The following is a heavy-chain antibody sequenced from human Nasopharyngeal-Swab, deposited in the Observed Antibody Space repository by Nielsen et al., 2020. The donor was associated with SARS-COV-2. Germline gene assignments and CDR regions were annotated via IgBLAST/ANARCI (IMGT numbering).Heavy chain of an antibody. CDR3: ARDAGGGYSYGWTYYYYGMDV. CDR2: ISYDGSNK. Sequence: GGSLRLSCAASGFTFSSYEMNWVRQAPGKGLEWVAVISYDGSNKYYADSVKGRFTISRDNSKNTLYLQMNSLRAEDTAVYYCARDAGGGYSYGWTYYYYGMDVWGQGTTVTVSS. V-gene: IGHV3-30*04. J-gene: IGHJ6*02. CDR1: GFTFSSYE. D-gene: IGHD5-18*01.